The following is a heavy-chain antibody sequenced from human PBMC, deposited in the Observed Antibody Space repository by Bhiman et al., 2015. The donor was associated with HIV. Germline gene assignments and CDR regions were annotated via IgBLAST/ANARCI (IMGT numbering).Heavy chain of an antibody. CDR2: ISYDGNNK. Sequence: QVQLVESGGGVVQPGRSLRLSCAASGFTFSSFGMHWVRQAPGKGLEWVAVISYDGNNKYYADSVKGRFTISRENSKNTLYLQMNSLRAEDTAVYYCARGGVNDAFDIWGQGTMVTVSS. V-gene: IGHV3-30*03. J-gene: IGHJ3*02. D-gene: IGHD3-16*01. CDR3: ARGGVNDAFDI. CDR1: GFTFSSFG.